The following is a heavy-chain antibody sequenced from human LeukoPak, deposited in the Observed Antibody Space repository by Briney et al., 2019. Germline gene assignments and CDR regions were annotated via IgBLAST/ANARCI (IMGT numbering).Heavy chain of an antibody. V-gene: IGHV4-59*01. D-gene: IGHD6-25*01. CDR1: GGSISSYY. CDR3: ARVLRGYSSAMGAFDI. CDR2: IYYSGST. J-gene: IGHJ3*02. Sequence: SETQSLTCTVSGGSISSYYWSWIRQPPGKGLEWIGYIYYSGSTNYNPSLKSRVTISVDTSKNQFSLKLSSVTAADTAVYYCARVLRGYSSAMGAFDIWGQGTMVTVSS.